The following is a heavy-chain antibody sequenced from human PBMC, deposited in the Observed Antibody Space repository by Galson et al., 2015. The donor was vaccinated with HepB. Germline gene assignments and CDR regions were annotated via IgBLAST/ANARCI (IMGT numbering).Heavy chain of an antibody. CDR1: GGSFSGYY. CDR3: AGRRRWLQQKPFDY. J-gene: IGHJ4*02. Sequence: LSLTCAVYGGSFSGYYWSWIRQPPGKGLEWIGEINHSGSTNYNPSLKSRVTISVDASKNQFSLKLSSVTAADTAVYYCAGRRRWLQQKPFDYWGQGTLVTVSS. D-gene: IGHD5-24*01. CDR2: INHSGST. V-gene: IGHV4-34*01.